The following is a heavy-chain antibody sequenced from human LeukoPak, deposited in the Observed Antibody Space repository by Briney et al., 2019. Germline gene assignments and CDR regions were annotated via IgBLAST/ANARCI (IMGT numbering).Heavy chain of an antibody. J-gene: IGHJ4*02. CDR1: GYTFTSYG. V-gene: IGHV1-18*01. CDR2: ISAYNGNT. CDR3: ARALGDYVWGSFDY. D-gene: IGHD3-16*01. Sequence: GASVKVSCKASGYTFTSYGISWVRQAPGQGLEWMGWISAYNGNTNYAQKLQGRVTMTTDTSTSTAYMELRSLRSDDTAVYYCARALGDYVWGSFDYWGQGTLVTVSS.